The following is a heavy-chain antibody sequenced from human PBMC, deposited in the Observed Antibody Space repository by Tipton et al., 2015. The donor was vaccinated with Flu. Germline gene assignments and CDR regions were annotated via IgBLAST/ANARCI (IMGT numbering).Heavy chain of an antibody. Sequence: TLSLTCTVSGGSVNSGSYYWSWIRQTPGKGLEWIGNIYYSGSTNYNPSLKSRVTMSVDKPKNQFSLKLSSVTAADTAVYYCARERGNPLTPWASFFDYWGQGTLVTVSS. V-gene: IGHV4-61*01. CDR1: GGSVNSGSYY. CDR2: IYYSGST. J-gene: IGHJ4*02. CDR3: ARERGNPLTPWASFFDY. D-gene: IGHD1-26*01.